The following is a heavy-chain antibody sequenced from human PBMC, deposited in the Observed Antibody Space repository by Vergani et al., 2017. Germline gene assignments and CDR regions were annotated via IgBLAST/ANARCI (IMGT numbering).Heavy chain of an antibody. Sequence: EVQLVESGRGLVQPGRSLRLSCAASGFTFDDYAMHWVRQAPGKGLEWVSGISWNSGGIGYAGSVKGRFTISRDNAKNSLYLQMNSLRAEDTAVYYCATGRGSRRAFDIWGQGTMVTVSS. D-gene: IGHD1-26*01. CDR2: ISWNSGGI. J-gene: IGHJ3*02. CDR1: GFTFDDYA. CDR3: ATGRGSRRAFDI. V-gene: IGHV3-9*01.